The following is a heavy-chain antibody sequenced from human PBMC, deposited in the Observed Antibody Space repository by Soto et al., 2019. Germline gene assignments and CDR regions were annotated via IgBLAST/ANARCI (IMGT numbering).Heavy chain of an antibody. D-gene: IGHD2-2*01. CDR2: IFHTGST. Sequence: PSETLSLTCAVSGYSISSGHSWGWIRQPPGKGLEWIGSIFHTGSTYYNPSLKSRATLSVDTSKNQLSLKLSSVTAADTAVYFCATVPRLDGMDVWGQGTTVTVSA. J-gene: IGHJ6*01. V-gene: IGHV4-38-2*01. CDR1: GYSISSGHS. CDR3: ATVPRLDGMDV.